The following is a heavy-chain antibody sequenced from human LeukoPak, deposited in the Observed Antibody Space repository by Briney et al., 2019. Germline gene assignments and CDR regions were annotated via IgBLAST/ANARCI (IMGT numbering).Heavy chain of an antibody. V-gene: IGHV3-30-3*01. J-gene: IGHJ3*02. D-gene: IGHD3-10*01. Sequence: PGRSLRLSCAASGFTFSSYAMHWVRQAPGKGLEWVAVIPYDGSNKYYADSVKGRFTISRDNSKNTLYLQMNSLRAEDTAVYYCARDLPDAGGAFDIWGQGTMVTVSS. CDR1: GFTFSSYA. CDR3: ARDLPDAGGAFDI. CDR2: IPYDGSNK.